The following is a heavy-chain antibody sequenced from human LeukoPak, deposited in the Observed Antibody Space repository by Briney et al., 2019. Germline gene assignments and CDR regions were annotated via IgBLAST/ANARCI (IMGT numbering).Heavy chain of an antibody. V-gene: IGHV3-15*04. CDR1: GFTVNKAA. J-gene: IGHJ4*02. CDR3: TTTPGITVFGVVEDY. D-gene: IGHD3-3*01. CDR2: IESQADGGTA. Sequence: GGSLRLSCAATGFTVNKAALSWVRQPPGKGLEWIGRIESQADGGTADYVAPVRGRFTISTDGSKNTLFLQMNRMQTEYTAVYYCTTTPGITVFGVVEDYWGQGTLVTVSS.